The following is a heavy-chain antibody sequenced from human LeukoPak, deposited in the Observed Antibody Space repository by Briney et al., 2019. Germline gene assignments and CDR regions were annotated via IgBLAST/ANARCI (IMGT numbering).Heavy chain of an antibody. CDR2: INHSGST. CDR1: GGSFSGYY. J-gene: IGHJ5*02. CDR3: ARGDYSNYGGWFDP. Sequence: PSETLSLTCAVYGGSFSGYYWSWIRQPPGKGLEWIGEINHSGSTNYNPSLKSRVTISVDTSKNQFSLKLSSVTAADTAVYYCARGDYSNYGGWFDPWGQGTLVTVSS. D-gene: IGHD4-11*01. V-gene: IGHV4-34*01.